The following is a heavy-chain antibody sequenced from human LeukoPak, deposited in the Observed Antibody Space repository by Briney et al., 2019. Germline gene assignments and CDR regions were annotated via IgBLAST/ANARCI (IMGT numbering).Heavy chain of an antibody. CDR1: GDSISTSKFY. D-gene: IGHD3-22*01. CDR2: VYSSGYP. J-gene: IGHJ4*02. Sequence: SETLSLTCTVSGDSISTSKFYWAWIRQAPGKGLEWIGSVYSSGYPYYSPSLRSRVTISVDTSQNQFSLKLSSVTAADAAVYYCARNNRGLLLTEYYFDYWGQGTLVTVSS. V-gene: IGHV4-39*01. CDR3: ARNNRGLLLTEYYFDY.